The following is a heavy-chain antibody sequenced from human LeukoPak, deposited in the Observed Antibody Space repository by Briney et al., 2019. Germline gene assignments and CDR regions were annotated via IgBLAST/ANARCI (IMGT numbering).Heavy chain of an antibody. CDR1: GGSFSDYY. CDR2: INQGGTT. D-gene: IGHD3-10*01. V-gene: IGHV4-34*01. J-gene: IGHJ4*02. CDR3: AGGATPGVF. Sequence: SETLSLTCAVYGGSFSDYYWNWIRQPPGKGLEWIGEINQGGTTNYNPSLKSRLTISLDTSKNHLFLKLTSATAADTALYYCAGGATPGVFWGQGILVTVSA.